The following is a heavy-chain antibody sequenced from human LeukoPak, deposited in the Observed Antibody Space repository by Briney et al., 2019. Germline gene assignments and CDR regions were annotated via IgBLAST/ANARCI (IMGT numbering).Heavy chain of an antibody. D-gene: IGHD3-22*01. CDR2: INPSGGST. V-gene: IGHV1-46*01. CDR1: GYTFTSYY. J-gene: IGHJ4*02. Sequence: GASVKVSCKASGYTFTSYYMHRVRQAPGQGLEWMGIINPSGGSTSYAQKFQGRVTMTRDTSTSTVYMELSSLRSEDTAVYYCARDLYSYYDSSGPFDYWGQGTLVTVSS. CDR3: ARDLYSYYDSSGPFDY.